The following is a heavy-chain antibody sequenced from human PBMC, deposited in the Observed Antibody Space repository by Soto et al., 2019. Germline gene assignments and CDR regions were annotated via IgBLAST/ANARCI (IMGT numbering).Heavy chain of an antibody. Sequence: ASVKVSCKASGYTFTSYSMHWVRQSPGQGLEWMGIINPSGGSTSYAQKFQGRVAMTRDTSTSTVYMELSSLRSEDTAVYYCARAFRFLEWLLDHWGQGTLVTVSS. V-gene: IGHV1-46*01. CDR3: ARAFRFLEWLLDH. CDR2: INPSGGST. J-gene: IGHJ1*01. D-gene: IGHD3-3*01. CDR1: GYTFTSYS.